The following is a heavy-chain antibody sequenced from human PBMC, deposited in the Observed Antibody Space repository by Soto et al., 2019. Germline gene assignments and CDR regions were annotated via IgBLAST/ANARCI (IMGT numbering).Heavy chain of an antibody. CDR2: ISYDGSNK. CDR1: GFTFSSYG. CDR3: AKEFLSGYDSPLYY. Sequence: QVQLVESGGGVVQPGRSLRLSCAASGFTFSSYGMHWVRQPPGKGLEWVAVISYDGSNKYYADSVKGRFTISRDNSKNTLYLQMNSLRAEDTAVYYCAKEFLSGYDSPLYYWGQGTLVTVSS. J-gene: IGHJ4*02. D-gene: IGHD5-12*01. V-gene: IGHV3-30*18.